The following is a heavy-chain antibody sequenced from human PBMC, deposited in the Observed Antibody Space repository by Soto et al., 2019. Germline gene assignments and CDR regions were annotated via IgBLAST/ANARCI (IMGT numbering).Heavy chain of an antibody. CDR2: IDPSDSYT. D-gene: IGHD3-10*01. V-gene: IGHV5-10-1*01. Sequence: EXLKSYCRGSGYSFTSYWISWVRQMPGKGLEWIGRIDPSDSYTNYSPSFQGHVTISADKSISTAYLQWSSLKASDTAMYYCARSFRFGESLDVWGQGPTVTVSS. J-gene: IGHJ6*02. CDR3: ARSFRFGESLDV. CDR1: GYSFTSYW.